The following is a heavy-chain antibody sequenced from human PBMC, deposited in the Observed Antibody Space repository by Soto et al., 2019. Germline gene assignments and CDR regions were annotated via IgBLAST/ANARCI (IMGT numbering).Heavy chain of an antibody. CDR2: INPNSGGT. CDR3: ASPTSRGTGYYYYYYGMDV. J-gene: IGHJ6*02. Sequence: ASVKVSCKASGYTFTGYCMHWVRQAPGQGLEWMGWINPNSGGTNYAQKFQGRVTMTRDTSISTAYMELSRLRSDDTAVYYCASPTSRGTGYYYYYYGMDVWGQGTTVTVSS. D-gene: IGHD3-10*01. V-gene: IGHV1-2*02. CDR1: GYTFTGYC.